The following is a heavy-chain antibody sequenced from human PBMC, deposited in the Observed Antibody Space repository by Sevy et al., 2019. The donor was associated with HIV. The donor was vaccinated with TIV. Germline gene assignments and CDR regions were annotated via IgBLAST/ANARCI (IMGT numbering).Heavy chain of an antibody. CDR3: ARFYCSGTNCYPAYYYYGIDV. CDR2: ISSSGSTI. D-gene: IGHD2-15*01. CDR1: GFTFSDYS. Sequence: GGSLRLSCAASGFTFSDYSMSWIRQAPGKGLEWVSYISSSGSTIYYADSVKGRFTISRDNGKNSLYLQMNSLRAEDTAVYYCARFYCSGTNCYPAYYYYGIDVWGQGTTFTVSS. V-gene: IGHV3-11*01. J-gene: IGHJ6*02.